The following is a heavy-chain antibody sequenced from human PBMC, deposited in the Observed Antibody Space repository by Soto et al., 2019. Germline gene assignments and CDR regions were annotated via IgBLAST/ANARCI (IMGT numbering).Heavy chain of an antibody. CDR3: ARLYGDYTKFTYYYYGMDV. J-gene: IGHJ6*02. CDR2: IYYSGST. V-gene: IGHV4-39*01. Sequence: SETLSLTCSASGGSISSSSYYWGWIRQPPGKGLEWIGSIYYSGSTYYNPSLKSRVTISVDTSKNQFSLKLSSVTAADTAVYYCARLYGDYTKFTYYYYGMDVWGQGTTVTVSS. CDR1: GGSISSSSYY. D-gene: IGHD4-17*01.